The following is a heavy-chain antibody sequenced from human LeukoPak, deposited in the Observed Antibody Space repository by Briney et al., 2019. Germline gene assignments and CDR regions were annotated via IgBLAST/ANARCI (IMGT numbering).Heavy chain of an antibody. V-gene: IGHV4-39*01. CDR1: GGSISSSSYY. D-gene: IGHD3-22*01. CDR3: ARQSGYYYDSSGLPFDY. Sequence: SETLSLTCTVSGGSISSSSYYWGWIRQPPGKGLEWIGSIYYGGTTYYNPSLKSRVTISIDTSKDQFSLKLSSVTAADTAVYYCARQSGYYYDSSGLPFDYWGQGTLVTVSS. CDR2: IYYGGTT. J-gene: IGHJ4*02.